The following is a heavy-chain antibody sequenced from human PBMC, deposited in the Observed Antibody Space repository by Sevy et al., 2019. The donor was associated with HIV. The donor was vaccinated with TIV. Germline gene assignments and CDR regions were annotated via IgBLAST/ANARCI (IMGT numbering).Heavy chain of an antibody. V-gene: IGHV1-8*01. CDR1: GYTFTSYD. CDR2: MNPNSGNT. D-gene: IGHD5-18*01. Sequence: ASVKVSCKASGYTFTSYDINWVRQATGQGLEWMGWMNPNSGNTGYAQKFQGRVTMTRNTSISTAYMELSSLRSEDTAVYYCARVPGYSYLAFNYYYYGMDVWGQGTTVTVSS. J-gene: IGHJ6*02. CDR3: ARVPGYSYLAFNYYYYGMDV.